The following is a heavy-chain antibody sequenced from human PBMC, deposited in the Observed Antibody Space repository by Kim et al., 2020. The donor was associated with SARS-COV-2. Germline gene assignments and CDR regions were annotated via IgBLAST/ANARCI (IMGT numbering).Heavy chain of an antibody. CDR2: IYTSGST. V-gene: IGHV4-4*07. CDR1: GGSISSYY. J-gene: IGHJ4*02. D-gene: IGHD3-22*01. Sequence: SETLSLTCTVSGGSISSYYWSWIRQPAGKGLEWIGRIYTSGSTNYNPSLKSRVTMSVDTSKNQFSLKLSSVTAADTAVYYCARGLNYYDSSGYYYYFDYWGQGTLVTVSS. CDR3: ARGLNYYDSSGYYYYFDY.